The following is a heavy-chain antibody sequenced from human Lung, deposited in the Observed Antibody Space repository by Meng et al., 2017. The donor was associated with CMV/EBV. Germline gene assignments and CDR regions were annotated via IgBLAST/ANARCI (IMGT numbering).Heavy chain of an antibody. V-gene: IGHV3-30*03. CDR2: LSSDGNTK. CDR1: GFIFSKYV. CDR3: ARELKPRVNFDN. J-gene: IGHJ4*02. Sequence: GGSXRLXCAASGFIFSKYVMHWVRQAPGKGLEWVAALSSDGNTKYYGNSARGRFTMSRDNSQNTVYLDMQGLRPEDTALYYCARELKPRVNFDNGGQGTMVTVSS.